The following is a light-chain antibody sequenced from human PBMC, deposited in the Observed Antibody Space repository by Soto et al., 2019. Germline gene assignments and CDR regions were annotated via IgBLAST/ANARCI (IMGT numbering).Light chain of an antibody. Sequence: QSVLTEPPSVSGAPGQRVTISCTGSSSNIGSGYDVHWYHQLPGTAPKLLIYTNTNRPSGVPDRVSGSNSGTSASLAITGLXAEDEADYYCQSYDSSLSTYVFGTGTKVTVL. CDR3: QSYDSSLSTYV. CDR2: TNT. V-gene: IGLV1-40*01. J-gene: IGLJ1*01. CDR1: SSNIGSGYD.